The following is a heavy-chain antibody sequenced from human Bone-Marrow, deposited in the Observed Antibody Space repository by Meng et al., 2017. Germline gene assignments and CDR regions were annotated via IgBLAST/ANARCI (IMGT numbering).Heavy chain of an antibody. D-gene: IGHD3-9*01. CDR2: IKSNTDGGTA. V-gene: IGHV3-15*01. Sequence: EVTLVECGGDLVKPGGSLRLSCADSGFYFSNAWMSWVRQAPGKGLEWVGRIKSNTDGGTAEYAAPVTGRFTISRDDSYSTLYLQMSGLRIDDTGIYYCTWDDKAVSDYWGQGTLVTVSS. CDR3: TWDDKAVSDY. J-gene: IGHJ4*02. CDR1: GFYFSNAW.